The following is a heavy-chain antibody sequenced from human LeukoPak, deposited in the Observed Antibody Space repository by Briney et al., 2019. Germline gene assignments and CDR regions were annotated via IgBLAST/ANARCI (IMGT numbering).Heavy chain of an antibody. J-gene: IGHJ4*02. Sequence: GGSLRLSCAASGFTFSSYWMSWVRQAPGKGLEWVANIKQDGSEKYYVDSVKGRFTISRDNAKNSLYLQMNSLRAEDTAVYYCARSRVLLWFGELPSTPYYFDYWGQGTLVTVSS. CDR1: GFTFSSYW. D-gene: IGHD3-10*01. CDR2: IKQDGSEK. CDR3: ARSRVLLWFGELPSTPYYFDY. V-gene: IGHV3-7*01.